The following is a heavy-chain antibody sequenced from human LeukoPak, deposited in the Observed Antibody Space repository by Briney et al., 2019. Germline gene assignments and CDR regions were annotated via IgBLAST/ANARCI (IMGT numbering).Heavy chain of an antibody. D-gene: IGHD6-13*01. V-gene: IGHV1-69*05. CDR1: GGTFSSYA. CDR2: IIPIFGTA. Sequence: SVKVSCKASGGTFSSYAISWVRQAPGQGLEWMGGIIPIFGTANYAQKFQGRVTITTDESTSTAYMELSSLRFEDTAVYYCASGPIAGLVGPYFDYWGQGTLVTVSS. J-gene: IGHJ4*02. CDR3: ASGPIAGLVGPYFDY.